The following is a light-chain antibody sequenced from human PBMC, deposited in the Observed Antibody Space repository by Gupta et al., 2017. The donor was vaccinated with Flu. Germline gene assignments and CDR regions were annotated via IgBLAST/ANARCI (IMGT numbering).Light chain of an antibody. CDR1: QSISTD. V-gene: IGKV1-39*01. CDR3: QQSHSTPLS. CDR2: GAS. Sequence: DIQMTQSPSSLSASVGDRVTITCRASQSISTDLNWYQQKPGKAPELLIYGASNLESGVPLRFSGSASGTDFTLTISSLQPEDFATYYCQQSHSTPLSFGGGTKVEI. J-gene: IGKJ4*01.